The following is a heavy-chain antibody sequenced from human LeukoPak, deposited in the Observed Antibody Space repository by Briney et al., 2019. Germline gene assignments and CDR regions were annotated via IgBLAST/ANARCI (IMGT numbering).Heavy chain of an antibody. CDR3: ARDTHCSSTSCHFDY. J-gene: IGHJ4*02. V-gene: IGHV1-69*13. Sequence: GASVKVSCKASGGTFSSYAISWVRQAPGQGLEWMGGIIPIFGTANYAQKFQGRVTITADESTSTAYMELSSLRSEDTAVYYCARDTHCSSTSCHFDYWGQGTLVTVSS. D-gene: IGHD2-2*01. CDR2: IIPIFGTA. CDR1: GGTFSSYA.